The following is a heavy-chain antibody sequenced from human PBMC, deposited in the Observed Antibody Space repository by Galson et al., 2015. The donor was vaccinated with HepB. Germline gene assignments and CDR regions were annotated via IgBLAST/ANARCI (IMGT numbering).Heavy chain of an antibody. Sequence: SVKLSCTASGVTFSSYAISWVRQAPGQGLEWMGGIIPIFGTANYAQKFQGRVTITADESTSTAYMELSSLRTEDTAVYYCARLWYQASNYCYGMEVWGQGTTVTVSS. CDR1: GVTFSSYA. J-gene: IGHJ6*02. CDR2: IIPIFGTA. CDR3: ARLWYQASNYCYGMEV. V-gene: IGHV1-69*13. D-gene: IGHD2-2*01.